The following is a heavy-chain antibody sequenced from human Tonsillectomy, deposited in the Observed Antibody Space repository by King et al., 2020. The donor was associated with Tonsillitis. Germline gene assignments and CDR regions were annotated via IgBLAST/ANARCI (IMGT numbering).Heavy chain of an antibody. J-gene: IGHJ4*02. V-gene: IGHV4-61*02. CDR1: GGSINSGRYS. D-gene: IGHD2-21*01. CDR2: MYTSGGA. Sequence: QLQESGPGLVKPSQTLSLTCTVSGGSINSGRYSWGWIRQPAGRGRGWIGGMYTSGGANNNPSLKNRDTLSVDTAKNQFSLKLSSVTAADTAIYYCASRASTDYWGQGVLSPSPQ. CDR3: ASRASTDY.